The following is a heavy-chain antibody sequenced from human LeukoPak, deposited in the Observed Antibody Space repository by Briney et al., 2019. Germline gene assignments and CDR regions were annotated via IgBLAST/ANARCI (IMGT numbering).Heavy chain of an antibody. CDR1: GFTFTSHW. D-gene: IGHD2-8*01. J-gene: IGHJ5*02. Sequence: SGGSLRLSCVASGFTFTSHWMNWVRQVPGKGLEWVANIKLDGSEKNYVDSVKGRFIISRDNDRNSLHLQMNSLRAEDTAVYYCARGLSNGDSRYSWFGPWGQGTLVTVSS. CDR3: ARGLSNGDSRYSWFGP. CDR2: IKLDGSEK. V-gene: IGHV3-7*04.